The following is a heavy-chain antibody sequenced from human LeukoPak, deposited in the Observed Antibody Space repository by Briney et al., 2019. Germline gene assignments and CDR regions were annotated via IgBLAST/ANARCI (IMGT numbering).Heavy chain of an antibody. CDR1: GYTFTGYY. Sequence: GASVKVSCKASGYTFTGYYMHWVRQAPGQGLEWMGRIIPILGIANYAQKFQGRVTITADKSTSTAYMELSSLRSEDTAVYYCAGNPVGLCCCCNCPHAFYIWGQGTMVTVSS. CDR2: IIPILGIA. D-gene: IGHD2-15*01. J-gene: IGHJ3*02. V-gene: IGHV1-69*02. CDR3: AGNPVGLCCCCNCPHAFYI.